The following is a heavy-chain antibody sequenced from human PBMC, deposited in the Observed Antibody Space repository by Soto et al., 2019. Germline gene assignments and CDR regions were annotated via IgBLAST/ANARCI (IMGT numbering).Heavy chain of an antibody. CDR2: ISGHSTSI. CDR3: AREDGIVGTTSAFDY. Sequence: GGSLRLSCAASGFIFSSYSMNWVRQAPGKGLEWVSYISGHSTSIYYADSVKGRFTISRDNAKKSLSLQMNSLRAEDTAVYYCAREDGIVGTTSAFDYWGQGTLVTVSS. D-gene: IGHD1-26*01. V-gene: IGHV3-48*01. CDR1: GFIFSSYS. J-gene: IGHJ4*02.